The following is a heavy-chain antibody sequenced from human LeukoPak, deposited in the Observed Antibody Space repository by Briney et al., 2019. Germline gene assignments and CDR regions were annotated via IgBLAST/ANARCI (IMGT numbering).Heavy chain of an antibody. D-gene: IGHD5-12*01. CDR3: AKLGYSGYDFLEYYFDY. Sequence: GGSLRLSCAASGFTFDDYAMHWVRQAPGKGLEWVSGISWNSGSIGYADSVKGRFTISRDNAKNSLYLQMNSLRAEDTALYYRAKLGYSGYDFLEYYFDYWGQGTLVTVSS. J-gene: IGHJ4*02. CDR2: ISWNSGSI. CDR1: GFTFDDYA. V-gene: IGHV3-9*01.